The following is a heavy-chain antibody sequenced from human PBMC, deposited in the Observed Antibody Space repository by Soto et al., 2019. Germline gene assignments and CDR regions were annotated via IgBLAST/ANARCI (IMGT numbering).Heavy chain of an antibody. CDR2: IYHSGST. V-gene: IGHV4-4*02. D-gene: IGHD6-13*01. Sequence: QVQLQESGPGLVKPSGTLSLTCAVSSGSISSSNWWSWVRQPPGKGLEWIGEIYHSGSTNYNPSLKSRVTISVDKAKTQFSRKRSAVTAADTAVYYCARDRSSSSDELGSSFDYWGQGSLVTVSS. CDR1: SGSISSSNW. CDR3: ARDRSSSSDELGSSFDY. J-gene: IGHJ4*02.